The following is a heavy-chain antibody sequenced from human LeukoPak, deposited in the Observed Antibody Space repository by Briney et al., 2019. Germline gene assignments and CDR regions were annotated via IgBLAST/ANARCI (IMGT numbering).Heavy chain of an antibody. Sequence: GGSLRLSCATSGFTFSSYSMNWVRQAPGKGLEWVSSISSRSSYIYYADSVKGRFTISRDNAKNSLYLQMNSLRVEDTAVYYCARGCSGGSCYDYWGQGTLVTVSS. D-gene: IGHD2-15*01. V-gene: IGHV3-21*01. CDR3: ARGCSGGSCYDY. CDR1: GFTFSSYS. CDR2: ISSRSSYI. J-gene: IGHJ4*02.